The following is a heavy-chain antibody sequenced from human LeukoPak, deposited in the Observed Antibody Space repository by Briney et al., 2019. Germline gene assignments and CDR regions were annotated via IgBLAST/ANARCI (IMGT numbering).Heavy chain of an antibody. V-gene: IGHV4-34*01. D-gene: IGHD3-3*01. CDR1: GGSFSGYY. J-gene: IGHJ6*02. Sequence: PSETLSLTCAVYGGSFSGYYWSWIRQPPGKGLEWIGEINHSGSTNYNPSLKSRVTISVDTSKNQFSLKLSSVTAADTAVYYCARDSYYDFWSGSTEYYYYGMDVWGQGTTVTVSS. CDR3: ARDSYYDFWSGSTEYYYYGMDV. CDR2: INHSGST.